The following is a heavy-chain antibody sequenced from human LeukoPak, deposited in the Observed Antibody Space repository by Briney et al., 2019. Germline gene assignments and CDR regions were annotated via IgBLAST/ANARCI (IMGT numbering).Heavy chain of an antibody. J-gene: IGHJ4*02. CDR2: INLGGSDK. V-gene: IGHV3-7*01. D-gene: IGHD4/OR15-4a*01. Sequence: GGSLRLSCAASGLTFSSYWMSWVRQAPGKGVEGVANINLGGSDKSYVGSVKGRFTISRDHAKNSLYLQMTSLGAEDTAVYYCARDYDYSLAYWGQGTLVTVSS. CDR1: GLTFSSYW. CDR3: ARDYDYSLAY.